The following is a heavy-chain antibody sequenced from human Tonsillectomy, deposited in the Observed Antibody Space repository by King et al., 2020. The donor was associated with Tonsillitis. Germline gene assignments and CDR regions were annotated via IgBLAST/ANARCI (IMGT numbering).Heavy chain of an antibody. J-gene: IGHJ4*02. CDR3: ARGRRRIYTNRWSDHLPY. V-gene: IGHV4-4*07. CDR1: GDSISTYY. CDR2: IYTSGST. Sequence: VQLQESGPGLVKPSETLSLTCTVSGDSISTYYWSWIRQPAGKGLEWIGCIYTSGSTYYNPSLKSRVTMSVDTSKNQFSLKLSSVTAADTAVYYCARGRRRIYTNRWSDHLPYWGRGTLVTVSS. D-gene: IGHD6-13*01.